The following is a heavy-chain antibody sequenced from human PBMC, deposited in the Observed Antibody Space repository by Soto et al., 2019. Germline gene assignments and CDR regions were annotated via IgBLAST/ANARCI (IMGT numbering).Heavy chain of an antibody. J-gene: IGHJ4*02. D-gene: IGHD6-19*01. V-gene: IGHV3-21*01. Sequence: ETLSLTCAVYGGSFSGYYWSWIRQPPGKGLEWVSSISSSSSYIYYADSVKGRFTISRDNAKNSLYLQMNSLRAEDTAVYYCARVMSPIAVAGTQYYFDYWGQGTLVTVSS. CDR1: GGSFSGYY. CDR2: ISSSSSYI. CDR3: ARVMSPIAVAGTQYYFDY.